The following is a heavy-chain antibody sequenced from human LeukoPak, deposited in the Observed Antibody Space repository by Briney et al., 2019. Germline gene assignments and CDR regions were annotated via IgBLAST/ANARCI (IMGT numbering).Heavy chain of an antibody. CDR2: IYTSGST. CDR1: GGSISSYY. Sequence: SETLCLTCTVSGGSISSYYWSWIRQPAGKGLEWIGRIYTSGSTNYNPSLKSRVTISVDKSKNQFSLKLSSVTAADTAVYYCARVGLWQQLVRGSGAVPDSSYYYYMDVWGNGTTVTVSS. J-gene: IGHJ6*03. D-gene: IGHD6-13*01. CDR3: ARVGLWQQLVRGSGAVPDSSYYYYMDV. V-gene: IGHV4-4*07.